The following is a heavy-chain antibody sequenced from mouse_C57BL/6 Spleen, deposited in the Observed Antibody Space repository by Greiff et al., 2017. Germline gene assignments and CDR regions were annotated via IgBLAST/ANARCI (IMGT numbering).Heavy chain of an antibody. D-gene: IGHD1-1*01. CDR2: IYPYNGDT. V-gene: IGHV1-20*01. CDR3: ARNGSSYWYFDV. CDR1: GYSFTGYF. Sequence: VQLQQSGPELVKPGDSVKISCKASGYSFTGYFMNWVMQSHGKSLEWIGRIYPYNGDTFYNQKFKGKATLTVDKSSSTAHMELRSLTSEDSAVYYCARNGSSYWYFDVWGTGTTVTVSS. J-gene: IGHJ1*03.